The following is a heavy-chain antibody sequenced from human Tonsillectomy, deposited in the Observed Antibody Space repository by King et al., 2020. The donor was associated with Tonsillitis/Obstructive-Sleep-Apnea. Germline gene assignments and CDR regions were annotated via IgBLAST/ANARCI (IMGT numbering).Heavy chain of an antibody. Sequence: VQLVESGAEVKKPGESLRISCKASGYSLTDHWLSWVRQMPGKGLEWMGRIDPSDASVNYSPSFDDRVSISCDRSIRAAYLQWSSLQASGSGIYVCARHGLIPSRYQQRDFMVVWWQGTTVTISS. CDR3: ARHGLIPSRYQQRDFMVV. V-gene: IGHV5-10-1*03. CDR1: GYSLTDHW. CDR2: IDPSDASV. D-gene: IGHD2-2*01. J-gene: IGHJ6*01.